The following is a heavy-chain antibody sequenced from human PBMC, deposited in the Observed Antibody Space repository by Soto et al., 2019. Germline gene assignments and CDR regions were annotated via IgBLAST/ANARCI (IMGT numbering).Heavy chain of an antibody. D-gene: IGHD3-16*01. Sequence: SVKVSCKASGYTFTSYYMHWVRQAPGQGLEWMGIINPSGGSTSYAQKFQGRVTMTRDTSTSTVYMELSSLRSEDTAVYYCAREFRSRVMASDYYYGMDVWGQGTTVTVSS. CDR3: AREFRSRVMASDYYYGMDV. V-gene: IGHV1-46*01. CDR1: GYTFTSYY. J-gene: IGHJ6*02. CDR2: INPSGGST.